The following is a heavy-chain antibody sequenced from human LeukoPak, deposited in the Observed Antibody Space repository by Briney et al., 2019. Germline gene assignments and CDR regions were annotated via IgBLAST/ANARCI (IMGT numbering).Heavy chain of an antibody. CDR2: IKSKTDGKTT. J-gene: IGHJ4*02. Sequence: GGSLRLSCAVSGLTFTGAWLRWVRQAPGKGLEWVGRIKSKTDGKTTDYAAPVRGRFTISRDDSKNTLYLQISSLKIEDTYVYYCATDDPHESRWGEGTLVAVSA. CDR3: ATDDPHESR. CDR1: GLTFTGAW. V-gene: IGHV3-15*01.